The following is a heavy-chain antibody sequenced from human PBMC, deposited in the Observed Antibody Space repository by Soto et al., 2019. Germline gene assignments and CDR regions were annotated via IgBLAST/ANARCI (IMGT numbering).Heavy chain of an antibody. CDR1: GFTFSSYG. V-gene: IGHV3-30*18. J-gene: IGHJ4*02. D-gene: IGHD3-22*01. CDR3: AKVVSDYYDSSGYYSDY. Sequence: QVQLVESGGGVVQPGRSLRLSCAASGFTFSSYGMHWVRQAPGKGLEWVAVISYDGSNKYYADSVKGRFTISRDNSKNTLYLQMNSLSAEDTAVYYCAKVVSDYYDSSGYYSDYWGQGTLVTVSS. CDR2: ISYDGSNK.